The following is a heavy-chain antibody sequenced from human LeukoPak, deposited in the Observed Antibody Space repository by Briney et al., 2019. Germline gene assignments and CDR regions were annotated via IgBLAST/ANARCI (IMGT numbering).Heavy chain of an antibody. D-gene: IGHD3-22*01. Sequence: GGSLRLSCAASGFTFSSYAMSWVRQAPGKGLEWVSAISGSGGSTYYADSVKGRFTISRDNSKNTLYLQMNSLRAEDTAVYYCARASLRSYYYDSSCDYWGQGTLVTVSS. J-gene: IGHJ4*02. CDR2: ISGSGGST. CDR1: GFTFSSYA. V-gene: IGHV3-23*01. CDR3: ARASLRSYYYDSSCDY.